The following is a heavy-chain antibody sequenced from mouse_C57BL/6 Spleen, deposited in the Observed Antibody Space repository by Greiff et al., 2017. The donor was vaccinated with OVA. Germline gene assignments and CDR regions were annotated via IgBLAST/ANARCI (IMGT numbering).Heavy chain of an antibody. V-gene: IGHV1-42*01. CDR1: GYSFTGYY. CDR3: ARSLGRFDY. CDR2: INPSTGGT. J-gene: IGHJ2*01. Sequence: VQLQQSGPELVKPGASVKISCKASGYSFTGYYMNWVKQSPEKSLEWIGEINPSTGGTTYNQKFKAKATLTVDKSSSTAYMQLKSLTSEDSAVYYCARSLGRFDYWGQGTTLTVSS.